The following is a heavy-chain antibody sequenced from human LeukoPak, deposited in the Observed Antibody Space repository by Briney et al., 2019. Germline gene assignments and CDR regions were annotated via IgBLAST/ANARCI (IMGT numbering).Heavy chain of an antibody. CDR3: ARHGWARNDVRNWFEP. CDR1: GGFISRSSYY. D-gene: IGHD1-1*01. Sequence: SETLSLTCTVSGGFISRSSYYWGWIRQPPGKWLEWIGSIYYSGRTYFNPPLKIRVTISVDTSKNQFSLKVNSVTAADTAVYYCARHGWARNDVRNWFEPWGQGTLVTVSS. J-gene: IGHJ5*02. CDR2: IYYSGRT. V-gene: IGHV4-39*01.